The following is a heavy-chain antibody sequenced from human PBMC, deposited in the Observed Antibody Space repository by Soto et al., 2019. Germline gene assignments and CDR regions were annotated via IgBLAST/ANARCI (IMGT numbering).Heavy chain of an antibody. Sequence: LGESLKISCKGSGYSFTSYWIGWVRQMPGKGLEWMGIIYPGDSDTRYSPSFQGQVTISADKSISTAYLQWSSLKASDTAMYYCARHRMVYANYYYYYYMDVWGKGTTVTVSS. J-gene: IGHJ6*03. CDR3: ARHRMVYANYYYYYYMDV. D-gene: IGHD2-8*01. CDR1: GYSFTSYW. CDR2: IYPGDSDT. V-gene: IGHV5-51*01.